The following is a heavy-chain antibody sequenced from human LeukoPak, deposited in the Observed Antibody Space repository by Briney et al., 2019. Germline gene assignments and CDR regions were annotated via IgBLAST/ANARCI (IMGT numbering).Heavy chain of an antibody. D-gene: IGHD2-2*01. CDR3: ARVGYDCSSTTCSSHFDY. J-gene: IGHJ4*02. CDR1: GGSISSGGYS. V-gene: IGHV4-30-2*01. CDR2: IYHSGDT. Sequence: SQTLSLTCAVSGGSISSGGYSWSWIRQPPGKGLEWIGYIYHSGDTYYNPSLKSRVTISVDRSKNQFSLRLSSVTAADTAVYYCARVGYDCSSTTCSSHFDYWGQGTLVTVSS.